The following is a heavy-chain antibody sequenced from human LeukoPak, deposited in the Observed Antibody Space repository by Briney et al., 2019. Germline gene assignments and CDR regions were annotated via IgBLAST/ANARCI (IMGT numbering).Heavy chain of an antibody. CDR2: IGGSGGRT. Sequence: GGSLRLSCAASGLTYSNYAMSWVRQAPGKGLEWVSGIGGSGGRTYYADSVKGRFTVSRDNSKNTLYLQMNSLRAEDTAVYYCAKAPSGYSSGWFDYWGQGTLVTVSS. D-gene: IGHD6-19*01. V-gene: IGHV3-23*01. J-gene: IGHJ4*02. CDR3: AKAPSGYSSGWFDY. CDR1: GLTYSNYA.